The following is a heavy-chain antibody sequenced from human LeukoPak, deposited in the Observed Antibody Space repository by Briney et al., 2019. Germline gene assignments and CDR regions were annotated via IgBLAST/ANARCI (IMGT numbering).Heavy chain of an antibody. D-gene: IGHD3-3*01. Sequence: GASVKVSCKASGYTFTGYYMHWVRQAPGQGLEWMGWINPNSDGTNYAQKFQGRVTMTRDTSISTAYMELSRLRSDDTAVYYCARDLGMGRNDFWCGYHVGDAFDIWGQGTMVTVSS. CDR1: GYTFTGYY. CDR3: ARDLGMGRNDFWCGYHVGDAFDI. CDR2: INPNSDGT. J-gene: IGHJ3*02. V-gene: IGHV1-2*02.